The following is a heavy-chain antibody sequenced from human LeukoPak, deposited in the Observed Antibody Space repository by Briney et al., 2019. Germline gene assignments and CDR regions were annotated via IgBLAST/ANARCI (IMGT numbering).Heavy chain of an antibody. J-gene: IGHJ4*02. CDR3: AKDGEPYYFDY. V-gene: IGHV3-9*03. CDR2: ISWNSGSI. CDR1: GFTFDDYA. Sequence: PGGSLRLSCAASGFTFDDYAMHWVRQAPGKGLEWVSGISWNSGSIGYADSVKGRFTISRDNAKNSLYLQMNSLRAEDMALYYCAKDGEPYYFDYWGQGTLVTVSS.